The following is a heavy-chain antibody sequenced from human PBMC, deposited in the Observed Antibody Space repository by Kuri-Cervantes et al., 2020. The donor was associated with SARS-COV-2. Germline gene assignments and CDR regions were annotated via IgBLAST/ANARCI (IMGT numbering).Heavy chain of an antibody. V-gene: IGHV1-69*06. CDR2: IITAFGTA. CDR1: GGTFSSYT. CDR3: AKELLWFGDLHGGYFDY. J-gene: IGHJ4*02. D-gene: IGHD3-10*01. Sequence: SVKVSCKASGGTFSSYTISWVRQAPGQGLEWMGGIITAFGTANYAQKFQDRVTLIADKSTSTVFMELSRLSSEDTAVYYCAKELLWFGDLHGGYFDYWGPGNPGHRLL.